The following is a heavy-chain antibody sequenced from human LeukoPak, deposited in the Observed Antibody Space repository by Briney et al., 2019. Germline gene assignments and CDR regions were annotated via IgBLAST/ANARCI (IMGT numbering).Heavy chain of an antibody. D-gene: IGHD3-22*01. Sequence: SVKVSCKASGGTFNSFAISWVRQAPGQGLEWMGGIIPIFGTANYAQKVQGRVTITTDESTTTAYMELSSLRSEDTAVYYCARARSPSSGYLLRDHNWFDPWGQGTLVTVSS. CDR1: GGTFNSFA. V-gene: IGHV1-69*05. CDR3: ARARSPSSGYLLRDHNWFDP. J-gene: IGHJ5*02. CDR2: IIPIFGTA.